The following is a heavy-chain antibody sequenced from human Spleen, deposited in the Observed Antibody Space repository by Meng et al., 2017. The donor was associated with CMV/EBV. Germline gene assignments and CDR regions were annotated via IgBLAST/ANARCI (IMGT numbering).Heavy chain of an antibody. CDR1: GYSFTSCW. CDR2: IYPGDSDT. Sequence: GEYLKISCKGFGYSFTSCWIGWVRQMPGKGLEWTGIIYPGDSDTRYSPSFQGQVTISADKSSTNAYLQWSSLKAADTAMYYCARLGGYGYWDAFDICGQGTMVTVSS. CDR3: ARLGGYGYWDAFDI. D-gene: IGHD3-16*01. J-gene: IGHJ3*02. V-gene: IGHV5-51*01.